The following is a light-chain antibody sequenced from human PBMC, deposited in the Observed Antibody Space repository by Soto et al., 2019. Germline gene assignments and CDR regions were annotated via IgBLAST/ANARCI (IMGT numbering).Light chain of an antibody. Sequence: QSVLTQPPSASGTPGQTVTISCSGSSFNIGFNYVYWYQQLPGMAPKLLIHSNDERPSGVPDRFSGSKSGTSAYLDISGLRSEDEAEYYCAAWDDSLSGGVFGTGTKVNVL. J-gene: IGLJ1*01. CDR3: AAWDDSLSGGV. CDR1: SFNIGFNY. CDR2: SND. V-gene: IGLV1-47*02.